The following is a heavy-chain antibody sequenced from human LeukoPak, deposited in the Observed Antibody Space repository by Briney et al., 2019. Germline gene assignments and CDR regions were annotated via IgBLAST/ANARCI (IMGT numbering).Heavy chain of an antibody. D-gene: IGHD2-21*02. Sequence: GGSLRLSCAASGFTFSSYGMHWVRQAPGKGLEWVAVIWYDGSNKYYADSVKGRFTISRDNSKNTLYLQMSSLRAEDTAVYYCAKELGAYCGGDCYSGLDYWGQGTLVTVSS. CDR3: AKELGAYCGGDCYSGLDY. CDR2: IWYDGSNK. J-gene: IGHJ4*02. CDR1: GFTFSSYG. V-gene: IGHV3-33*06.